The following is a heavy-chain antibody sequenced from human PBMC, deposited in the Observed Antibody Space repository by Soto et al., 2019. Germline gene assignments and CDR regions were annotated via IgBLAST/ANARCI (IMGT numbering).Heavy chain of an antibody. V-gene: IGHV3-33*01. CDR1: GFTFSSYG. CDR2: IWHDGGNK. J-gene: IGHJ4*02. CDR3: ARDGDVNTGFGKDY. D-gene: IGHD3-16*01. Sequence: GGSLRLSCAASGFTFSSYGMHWVRQAPGKGLEWVAFIWHDGGNKFYAESVKGRFTISRDNSKNTLYLQMTSLSAEETAMYYCARDGDVNTGFGKDYWGQGT.